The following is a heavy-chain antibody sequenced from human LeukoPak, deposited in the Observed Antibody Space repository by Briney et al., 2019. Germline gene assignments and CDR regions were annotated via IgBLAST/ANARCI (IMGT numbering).Heavy chain of an antibody. Sequence: SVKVSCKASGGTFSSYAISWVRQAPGQGLEWMGGIIPIFGTANYAQKFQGRVTITTDESTSTAYMELSSLRSEDTAVYYCARSVHYDSSGYYFPPPNHWGQGTLVTDSS. CDR2: IIPIFGTA. CDR3: ARSVHYDSSGYYFPPPNH. V-gene: IGHV1-69*05. CDR1: GGTFSSYA. D-gene: IGHD3-22*01. J-gene: IGHJ5*02.